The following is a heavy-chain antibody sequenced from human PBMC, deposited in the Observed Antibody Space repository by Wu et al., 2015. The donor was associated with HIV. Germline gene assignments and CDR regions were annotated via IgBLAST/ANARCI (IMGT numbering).Heavy chain of an antibody. CDR1: GYSFSGHY. V-gene: IGHV1-2*02. Sequence: QVQLMQSGAEVKKPGASVKVSCKASGYSFSGHYIFWVRQAPGEGLEWMGWINPNSGGTEYAQKFQGRVTMTRDTSISTAYMELTRLTSDDTAVYYCARDALFCSSHTCYYYYCYMDVWGVGTTVTVSS. CDR3: ARDALFCSSHTCYYYYCYMDV. D-gene: IGHD2-2*01. CDR2: INPNSGGT. J-gene: IGHJ6*03.